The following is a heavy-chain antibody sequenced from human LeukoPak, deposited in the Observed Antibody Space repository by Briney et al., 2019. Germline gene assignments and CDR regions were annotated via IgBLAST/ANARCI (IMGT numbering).Heavy chain of an antibody. V-gene: IGHV4-38-2*01. J-gene: IGHJ4*02. Sequence: SETLTLTCAVSGYSISSGYYWGWIRQPPGKGLEWIGSIYHSGSTYYTPSLKSRVTMPVDTSKNQFSLKLSSVTAADTAVYYCARGIVGATAPDYWGQGALVIVSS. CDR1: GYSISSGYY. CDR2: IYHSGST. D-gene: IGHD1-26*01. CDR3: ARGIVGATAPDY.